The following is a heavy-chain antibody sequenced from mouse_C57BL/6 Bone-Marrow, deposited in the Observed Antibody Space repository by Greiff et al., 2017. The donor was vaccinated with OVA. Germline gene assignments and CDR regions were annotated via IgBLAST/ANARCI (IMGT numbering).Heavy chain of an antibody. V-gene: IGHV5-4*01. CDR3: ARDSFRAMDY. Sequence: EVQVVESGGGLVKPGGSLKLSCAASGFTFSSYAMSWVRQTPEKRLEWVATISDGGSYTYYPDNVKGRFTISRDNAKNNLYLQMSNLKSEDAAMYYCARDSFRAMDYWGQGTSVTVSS. CDR1: GFTFSSYA. CDR2: ISDGGSYT. D-gene: IGHD2-12*01. J-gene: IGHJ4*01.